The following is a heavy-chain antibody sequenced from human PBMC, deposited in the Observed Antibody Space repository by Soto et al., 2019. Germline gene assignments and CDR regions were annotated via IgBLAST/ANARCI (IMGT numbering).Heavy chain of an antibody. CDR1: GYTFTSYA. CDR3: ARGSGYYYWDDY. J-gene: IGHJ4*02. V-gene: IGHV1-3*05. Sequence: QVQLVQSGAEEKKPGASVKVSCKASGYTFTSYAIHWVRQAPGQRLEWMGWINAGNGNTKYSQTFQGRVTITRDTSASTAYMELGSRGSEDTAVYYCARGSGYYYWDDYWGQGALVTVSS. D-gene: IGHD3-22*01. CDR2: INAGNGNT.